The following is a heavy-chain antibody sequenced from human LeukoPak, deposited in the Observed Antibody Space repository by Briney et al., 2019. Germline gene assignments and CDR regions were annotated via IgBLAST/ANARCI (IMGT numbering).Heavy chain of an antibody. CDR1: GFTVSSNY. Sequence: GGSLRLSCAASGFTVSSNYMGWVRQAPGKGLEWVSVIYSGGSTYYADSVKGRFTISRHNSKNTLYLQMNSLRAEDTAVYYCARAQTSGSYSYWGQGTLVTVSS. J-gene: IGHJ4*02. V-gene: IGHV3-53*04. CDR3: ARAQTSGSYSY. D-gene: IGHD1-26*01. CDR2: IYSGGST.